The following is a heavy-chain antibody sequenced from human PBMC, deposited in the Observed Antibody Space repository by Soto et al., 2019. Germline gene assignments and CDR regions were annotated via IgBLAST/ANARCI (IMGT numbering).Heavy chain of an antibody. CDR3: ARGWGYSYGYYYYGMDV. V-gene: IGHV4-34*01. CDR2: INHSGST. J-gene: IGHJ6*02. D-gene: IGHD5-18*01. Sequence: SETLSLTCAVYGGSFSGYYWSWIRQPPGKGLEWIGEINHSGSTNYNPSLKSRVTISVDTSKNQFSLKLSSVTAADTTVYYCARGWGYSYGYYYYGMDVWGQGTTVTVS. CDR1: GGSFSGYY.